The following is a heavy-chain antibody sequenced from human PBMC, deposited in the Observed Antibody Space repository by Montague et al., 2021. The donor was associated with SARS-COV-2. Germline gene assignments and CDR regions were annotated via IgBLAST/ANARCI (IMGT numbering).Heavy chain of an antibody. Sequence: SLRLSCAASGFTVSSNYMSWVRQAPGKGLEWVSVIYSSGSTFYADSVRGRFTISRDNSNNTLYLQMNSLRAEDTAVYYCARCIPGAMYSDYWGQGTLVTVSS. CDR1: GFTVSSNY. D-gene: IGHD1-26*01. CDR3: ARCIPGAMYSDY. V-gene: IGHV3-53*01. J-gene: IGHJ4*02. CDR2: IYSSGST.